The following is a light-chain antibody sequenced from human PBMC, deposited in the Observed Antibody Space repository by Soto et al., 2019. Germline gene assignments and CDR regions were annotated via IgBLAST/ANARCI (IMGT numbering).Light chain of an antibody. Sequence: QSVLTQPASVSGSPGQSITISCTGTSDDVGGYNYVSWYQQHPGKVPQLIVYDVTNRPSGVSIRFSGSKSGNTASLTISGLQAEDEADYYCSSFEGSSGLHVFGTGTKVTVL. CDR3: SSFEGSSGLHV. CDR2: DVT. V-gene: IGLV2-14*03. J-gene: IGLJ1*01. CDR1: SDDVGGYNY.